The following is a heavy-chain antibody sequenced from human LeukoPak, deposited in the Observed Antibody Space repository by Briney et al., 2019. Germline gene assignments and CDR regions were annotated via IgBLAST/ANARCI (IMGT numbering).Heavy chain of an antibody. Sequence: GGSLSLSCAASGFTFSSYSMNWVRQAPGKGLEWVSSISSSSSYIYYADSVKGRFTISRDNAKNSLYLQMNSLRAEDTAVYYCAREGEYGDYVNYFDYWGQGTLVTVSS. CDR2: ISSSSSYI. D-gene: IGHD4-17*01. V-gene: IGHV3-21*01. CDR1: GFTFSSYS. J-gene: IGHJ4*02. CDR3: AREGEYGDYVNYFDY.